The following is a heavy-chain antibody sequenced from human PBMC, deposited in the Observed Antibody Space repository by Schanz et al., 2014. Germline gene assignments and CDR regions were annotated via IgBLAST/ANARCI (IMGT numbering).Heavy chain of an antibody. J-gene: IGHJ5*02. CDR3: ARVPEPGWFDP. V-gene: IGHV4-31*03. CDR1: GDSISSAY. D-gene: IGHD1-26*01. CDR2: IYYRGNT. Sequence: QVQLQESGPGLAEPSQTLSLTCTVSGDSISSAYWSWIRQHPGKGLEWIGFIYYRGNTYYNPSLKSRVSISLDPSKTQFFLNLNSLTAADTAVYYCARVPEPGWFDPWGQGTLVTVSS.